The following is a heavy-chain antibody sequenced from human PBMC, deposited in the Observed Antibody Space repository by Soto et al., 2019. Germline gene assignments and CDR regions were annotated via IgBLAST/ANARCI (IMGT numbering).Heavy chain of an antibody. Sequence: QVQLQESGPGLVKPSQTLSLTCTVSGGSISSGGYYWSWIRQHPGKGLEWIGYIYYSGSTYYNPSLKSRVTLSVATSKNQFSLKLSSVTAADTAVYYCARAPADYDFWSGYYTGNWFDPWGQGTLVTVSS. CDR3: ARAPADYDFWSGYYTGNWFDP. D-gene: IGHD3-3*01. V-gene: IGHV4-31*03. CDR2: IYYSGST. CDR1: GGSISSGGYY. J-gene: IGHJ5*02.